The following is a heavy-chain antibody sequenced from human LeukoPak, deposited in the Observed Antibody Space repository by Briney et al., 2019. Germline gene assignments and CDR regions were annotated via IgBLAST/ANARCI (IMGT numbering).Heavy chain of an antibody. CDR2: ISAYNGNT. Sequence: ASETVSCKPSGYTFTTYYLHWVRQAPGQGLEWMGWISAYNGNTNYAQKLQGRVTMTTDTSTSTAYMELRSLRSDDTAVYYCARVQQLVYATFDYWGQGTMLTVSP. J-gene: IGHJ4*02. D-gene: IGHD6-13*01. CDR1: GYTFTTYY. CDR3: ARVQQLVYATFDY. V-gene: IGHV1-18*04.